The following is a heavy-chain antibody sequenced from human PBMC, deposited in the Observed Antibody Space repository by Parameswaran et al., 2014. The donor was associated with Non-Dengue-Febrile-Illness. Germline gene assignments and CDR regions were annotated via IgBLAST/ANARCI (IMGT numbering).Heavy chain of an antibody. CDR3: ARSYSSSPNWFDP. D-gene: IGHD6-13*01. CDR2: IYYSGST. Sequence: WIRQPPGKGLEWIGSIYYSGSTYYNPSLKSRVTISVDTSKNQFSLKLSSVTAADTAVYYCARSYSSSPNWFDPWGQGTLVTVSS. V-gene: IGHV4-39*01. J-gene: IGHJ5*02.